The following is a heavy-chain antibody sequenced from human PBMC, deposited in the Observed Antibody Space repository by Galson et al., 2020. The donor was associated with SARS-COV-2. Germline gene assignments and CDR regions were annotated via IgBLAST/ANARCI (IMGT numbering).Heavy chain of an antibody. CDR2: ISSSGDIT. J-gene: IGHJ5*01. V-gene: IGHV3-23*01. Sequence: GASLKISCAASGLIFSNYALSWVRQAPGKGPECVSVISSSGDITHYADSVRGRFTISRDNSKSMVFLQMNSLRAEDTAVYYCVRGGNSYFDRGFDPWGQGIQVAVSS. D-gene: IGHD1-26*01. CDR1: GLIFSNYA. CDR3: VRGGNSYFDRGFDP.